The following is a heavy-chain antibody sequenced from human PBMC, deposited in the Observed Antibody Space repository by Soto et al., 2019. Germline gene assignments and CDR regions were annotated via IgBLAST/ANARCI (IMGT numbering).Heavy chain of an antibody. V-gene: IGHV5-51*01. J-gene: IGHJ4*02. D-gene: IGHD3-22*01. CDR2: LYPGDSDS. CDR3: ARTPKFADYYDSSGYQDY. CDR1: GYSFTSYW. Sequence: GESLKISCKGSGYSFTSYWIGWVRQMPGRGLEWIVILYPGDSDSSYSPSFQGQVTLSADKSISAAYLQWSSLKASDTAMYYPARTPKFADYYDSSGYQDYWGQGTLVTPSS.